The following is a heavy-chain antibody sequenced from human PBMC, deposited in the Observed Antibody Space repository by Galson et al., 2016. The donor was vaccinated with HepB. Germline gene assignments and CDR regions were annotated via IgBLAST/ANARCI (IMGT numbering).Heavy chain of an antibody. CDR2: IYSGGYT. CDR1: GFTVRSNY. CDR3: ARSYYDFWSGLGY. J-gene: IGHJ4*02. V-gene: IGHV3-53*01. Sequence: SLRLSCAASGFTVRSNYMTRVRQAPGQGLEWVSVIYSGGYTYYADSVKGRFTISRDDSKNTVYLQMNSLRAEDTAVYYCARSYYDFWSGLGYWGQGTLVTVSS. D-gene: IGHD3-3*01.